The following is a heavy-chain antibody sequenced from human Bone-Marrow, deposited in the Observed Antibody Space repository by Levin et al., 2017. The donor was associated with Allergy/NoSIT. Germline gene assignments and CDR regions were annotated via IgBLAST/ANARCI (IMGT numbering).Heavy chain of an antibody. J-gene: IGHJ3*02. CDR2: IIPIFGTA. Sequence: SVKVSCKASGGTFSSYAISWVRQAPGQGLEWMGGIIPIFGTANYAQKFQGRVTITADKSTSTAYMELSSLRSEDTAVYYCARAPIVVVVAATKVLPDAFDIWGQGTMVTVSS. D-gene: IGHD2-15*01. CDR3: ARAPIVVVVAATKVLPDAFDI. V-gene: IGHV1-69*06. CDR1: GGTFSSYA.